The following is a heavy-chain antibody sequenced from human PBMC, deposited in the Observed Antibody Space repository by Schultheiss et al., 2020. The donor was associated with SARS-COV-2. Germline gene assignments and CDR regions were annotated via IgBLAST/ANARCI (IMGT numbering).Heavy chain of an antibody. D-gene: IGHD1-1*01. CDR2: INPNSGGT. J-gene: IGHJ6*03. V-gene: IGHV1-2*02. CDR3: ARCRLDTLYYYYMDV. CDR1: GYTFTGYY. Sequence: ASVKVSCKASGYTFTGYYMHWVRQAPGQGLEWMGWINPNSGGTNYAQKFQGRVTMTRDTSISTAYMELSRLRSDDTAVYYCARCRLDTLYYYYMDVWGKGTTVTVSS.